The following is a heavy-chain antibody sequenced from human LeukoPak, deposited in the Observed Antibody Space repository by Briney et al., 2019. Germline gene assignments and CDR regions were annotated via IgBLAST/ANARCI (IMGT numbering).Heavy chain of an antibody. CDR1: GYSISSGYY. V-gene: IGHV4-38-2*02. J-gene: IGHJ4*02. CDR2: IYHSGST. D-gene: IGHD1-20*01. Sequence: SETLSLTCAAFGYSISSGYYWGWIRQPPGKGLEWIGSIYHSGSTYYNPSLKSRVTISVDTSKNQFSLKLSSVTAADTAVYYCARDRITGTTDFDYWGQGTLVTVSS. CDR3: ARDRITGTTDFDY.